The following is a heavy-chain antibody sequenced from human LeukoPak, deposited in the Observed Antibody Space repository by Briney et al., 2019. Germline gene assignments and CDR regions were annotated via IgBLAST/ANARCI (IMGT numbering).Heavy chain of an antibody. D-gene: IGHD3-10*01. CDR1: GFTVSSNY. CDR2: IYSGGST. CDR3: ARESYYYGSGSYQPWFDP. V-gene: IGHV3-66*01. J-gene: IGHJ5*02. Sequence: GGSLRLSCAASGFTVSSNYMSWVRQAPGKGLEWVSVIYSGGSTYYADSVKGRFTISRDNSKNTLYLQMNSLRAEDTAVYYCARESYYYGSGSYQPWFDPWGQGTLVTVSS.